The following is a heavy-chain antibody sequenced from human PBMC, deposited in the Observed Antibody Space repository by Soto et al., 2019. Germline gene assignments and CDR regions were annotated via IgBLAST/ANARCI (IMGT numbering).Heavy chain of an antibody. D-gene: IGHD2-21*01. CDR1: GITVSSHY. CDR3: ARQACGDKCHFDY. J-gene: IGHJ4*02. V-gene: IGHV3-66*04. CDR2: IYSGGTT. Sequence: GSLRLSCAASGITVSSHYMSWVRQAPGKGLEWVSFIYSGGTTHYADSVKGRFTISTDNSKNTLYLQMNSLRAEDTAMYYCARQACGDKCHFDYWGQGTLVTVSS.